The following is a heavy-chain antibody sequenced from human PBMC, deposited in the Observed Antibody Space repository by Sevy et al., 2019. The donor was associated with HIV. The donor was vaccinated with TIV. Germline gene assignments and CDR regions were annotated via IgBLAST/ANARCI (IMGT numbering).Heavy chain of an antibody. CDR1: GFSFSSYA. V-gene: IGHV3-30-3*01. CDR3: ARDGGRAYCISTKCFDAFVL. D-gene: IGHD2-2*01. Sequence: EGSLRLSCAASGFSFSSYAMHWVRQAPGKGLEWVAVITFDVNKNDYADSDKGLFIISRDNSNNALHLQLNSLRPKETAVYNCARDGGRAYCISTKCFDAFVLWGQGTMVTVSS. CDR2: ITFDVNKN. J-gene: IGHJ3*01.